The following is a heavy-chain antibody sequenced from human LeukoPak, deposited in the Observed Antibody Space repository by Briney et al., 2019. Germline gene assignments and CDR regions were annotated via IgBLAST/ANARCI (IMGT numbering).Heavy chain of an antibody. D-gene: IGHD3-22*01. Sequence: GGSLRLSCAASGFTFNNAWMSWVRQAPGKGLEWVVRIKSKTDGGTTDYAAPVKGRFTISRDDSKNTLSLQMNSLKTEDTAVYFCTTHLGASSGYETFDYWGQGTLVTVSS. CDR3: TTHLGASSGYETFDY. V-gene: IGHV3-15*01. CDR1: GFTFNNAW. CDR2: IKSKTDGGTT. J-gene: IGHJ4*02.